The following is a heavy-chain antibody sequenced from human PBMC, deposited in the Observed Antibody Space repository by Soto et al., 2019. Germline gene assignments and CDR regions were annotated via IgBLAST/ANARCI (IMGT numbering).Heavy chain of an antibody. CDR3: ARLRPSGTSDY. Sequence: SETLSLTCTVSGGSISSYYWSWIRQPPGKGLEWIGYIYYSGSTNYNPSLKSRVTISVDTSKNQFSLKLSSVTAADTAIYYCARLRPSGTSDYWGQGTLVTVSS. J-gene: IGHJ4*02. V-gene: IGHV4-59*08. D-gene: IGHD1-26*01. CDR2: IYYSGST. CDR1: GGSISSYY.